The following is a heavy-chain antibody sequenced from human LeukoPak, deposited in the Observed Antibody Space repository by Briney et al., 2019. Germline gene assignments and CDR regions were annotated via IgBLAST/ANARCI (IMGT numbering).Heavy chain of an antibody. V-gene: IGHV4-34*01. CDR1: GGSFSGYY. CDR2: INHSGST. D-gene: IGHD5-18*01. CDR3: ARRGIQLWEYYFDY. J-gene: IGHJ4*02. Sequence: SETLSLTCAVYGGSFSGYYWSWIRQPPGKGLEWIGEINHSGSTNYNPSLKSRVTISVDTSKNQFSLKLSSVTAADTAVYYCARRGIQLWEYYFDYWGQGTLVTVSS.